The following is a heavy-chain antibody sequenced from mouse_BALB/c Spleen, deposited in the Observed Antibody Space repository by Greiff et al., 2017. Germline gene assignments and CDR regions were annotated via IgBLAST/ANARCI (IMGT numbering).Heavy chain of an antibody. V-gene: IGHV2-6-7*01. D-gene: IGHD1-2*01. Sequence: QVHVKQSGPGLVAPSQSLSITCTVSGFSLTGYGVNWVRQPPGKGLEWLGMIWGDGSTDYNSALKSRLSISKDNSKSQVFLKMNSLQTDDTARYYCARDGVLRPFAYWGQGTLVTVSA. CDR1: GFSLTGYG. CDR2: IWGDGST. CDR3: ARDGVLRPFAY. J-gene: IGHJ3*01.